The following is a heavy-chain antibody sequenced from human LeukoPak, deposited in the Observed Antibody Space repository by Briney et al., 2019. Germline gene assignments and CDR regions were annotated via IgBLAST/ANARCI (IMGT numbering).Heavy chain of an antibody. Sequence: SETLSLTCTVSGGSISSYYWSWIRQPPGKGLEWIGYIYYSGSTNYNPSLKSRVTISVDTSKNQFSLKLSSVTAADTAVYYCARDSEEVATIPHYWGQGTLVTVSS. D-gene: IGHD5-24*01. J-gene: IGHJ4*02. V-gene: IGHV4-59*01. CDR1: GGSISSYY. CDR3: ARDSEEVATIPHY. CDR2: IYYSGST.